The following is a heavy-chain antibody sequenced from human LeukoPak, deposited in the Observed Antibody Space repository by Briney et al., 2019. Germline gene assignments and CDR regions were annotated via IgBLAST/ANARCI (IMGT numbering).Heavy chain of an antibody. CDR2: ISSTSGDV. J-gene: IGHJ4*02. CDR3: AQKGGTDH. D-gene: IGHD2-15*01. V-gene: IGHV3-48*01. CDR1: GFSFSRFG. Sequence: GGSLRLSCVASGFSFSRFGMNWVRQAPGKALEWVSHISSTSGDVYYADSVKGRFTISRDNAKNSLYLQMNSLRVEDTAIYYCAQKGGTDHWGQGTLVTVSS.